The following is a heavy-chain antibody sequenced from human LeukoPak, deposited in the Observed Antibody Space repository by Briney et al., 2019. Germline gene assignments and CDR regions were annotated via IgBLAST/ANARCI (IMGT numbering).Heavy chain of an antibody. J-gene: IGHJ6*02. V-gene: IGHV5-51*01. D-gene: IGHD3-22*01. CDR2: IYPGDSDT. Sequence: GESLKISCKAYGYRFTSNWIGWVRQMPGKGLEWMGIIYPGDSDTRYSPSFQGQVTISADKSISTAYLQWSSLKASDTAMYYCARQRYYYDSTYGMDVWGQGTTVTVSS. CDR3: ARQRYYYDSTYGMDV. CDR1: GYRFTSNW.